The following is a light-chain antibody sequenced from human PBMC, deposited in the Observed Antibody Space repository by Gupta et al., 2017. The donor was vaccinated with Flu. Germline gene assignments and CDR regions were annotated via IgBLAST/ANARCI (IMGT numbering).Light chain of an antibody. Sequence: SSALTQPPSVSVTKGQTARITCSGDALPKKYAYWYQQKSGQAPVLVIYEDSKRPSGIPERFSGSSSGTMATLTISGAQLEDEADYYCYSRDSSVNHSIFGTGTKVTVL. J-gene: IGLJ1*01. CDR3: YSRDSSVNHSI. CDR2: EDS. V-gene: IGLV3-10*01. CDR1: ALPKKY.